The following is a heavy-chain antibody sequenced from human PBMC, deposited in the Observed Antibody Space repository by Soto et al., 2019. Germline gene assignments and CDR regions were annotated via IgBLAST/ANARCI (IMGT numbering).Heavy chain of an antibody. CDR1: GFSLSTRGVG. J-gene: IGHJ3*01. CDR3: AHTYSSSPDDGFDV. D-gene: IGHD6-6*01. Sequence: QITLKESGHTLVKPTQMLTLTCTFSGFSLSTRGVGVGWIRQPPGEALEWLALIYWDDDKRYSPALRSRLAITKATSKNQVVLTMTNMEPVDTGTYYCAHTYSSSPDDGFDVWGQGTRVTVSS. V-gene: IGHV2-5*02. CDR2: IYWDDDK.